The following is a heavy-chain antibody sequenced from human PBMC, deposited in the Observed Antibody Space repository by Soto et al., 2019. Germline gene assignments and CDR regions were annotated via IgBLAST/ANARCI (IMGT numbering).Heavy chain of an antibody. CDR1: GFTFSDVA. J-gene: IGHJ4*01. CDR2: VSGNGDVT. Sequence: EVQLSESGGGLAQPGGSLRLSCEGSGFTFSDVAISCVRQAPGKGLEWVSVVSGNGDVTRYADSVKGRFATSRDNSKNTMFLQMNSLTAEDTAIYYCAKDGFQTVTFDYWGRGTLVTVSS. V-gene: IGHV3-23*01. CDR3: AKDGFQTVTFDY. D-gene: IGHD4-17*01.